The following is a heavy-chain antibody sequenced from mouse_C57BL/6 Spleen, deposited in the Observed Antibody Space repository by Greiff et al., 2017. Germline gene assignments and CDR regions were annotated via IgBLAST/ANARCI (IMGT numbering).Heavy chain of an antibody. Sequence: QVQLQQSGAELVRPGTSVKVSCKASGYAFTNYLIEWVKQRPGQGLEWIGVLNPGSGGTNYNEKFKGTATLTADNSSSTAYMQLSSVTAEDSAVYCRERWYYGSSAYWGQGTTLTVSS. D-gene: IGHD1-1*01. CDR1: GYAFTNYL. CDR2: LNPGSGGT. J-gene: IGHJ2*01. CDR3: ERWYYGSSAY. V-gene: IGHV1-54*01.